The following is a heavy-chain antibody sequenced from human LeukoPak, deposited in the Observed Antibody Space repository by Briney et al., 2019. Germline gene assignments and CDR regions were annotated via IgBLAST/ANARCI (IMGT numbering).Heavy chain of an antibody. CDR3: AVLWDSSGYYYKDDAFDI. CDR2: ISWNSGSI. J-gene: IGHJ3*02. V-gene: IGHV3-9*01. D-gene: IGHD3-22*01. Sequence: GGSLRLSCAASGFTFDDYAMHWVRQAPGKGLEWVSGISWNSGSIGYADSVKGRFTISRDNAKNSLYLQMNILRAEDTAVYYCAVLWDSSGYYYKDDAFDIWGQGTMVTVSS. CDR1: GFTFDDYA.